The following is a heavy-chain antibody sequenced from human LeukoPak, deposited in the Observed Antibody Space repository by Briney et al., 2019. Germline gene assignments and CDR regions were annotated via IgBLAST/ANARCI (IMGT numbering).Heavy chain of an antibody. Sequence: GASVKVSCKAPGYTFTSYAMNWVRQAPGQGLEWMGWINTNTGNPTYAQGFTGRFVFSLDTSVSTAYLQIGSLKAEDTAVYYCARADFDWLLGDYYYGMDVWGQGTTVTVSS. CDR2: INTNTGNP. CDR3: ARADFDWLLGDYYYGMDV. D-gene: IGHD3-9*01. CDR1: GYTFTSYA. J-gene: IGHJ6*02. V-gene: IGHV7-4-1*01.